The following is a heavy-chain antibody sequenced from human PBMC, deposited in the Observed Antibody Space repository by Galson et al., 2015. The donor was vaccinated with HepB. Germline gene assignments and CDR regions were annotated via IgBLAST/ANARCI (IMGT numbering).Heavy chain of an antibody. D-gene: IGHD3-10*01. CDR2: IYTSGST. J-gene: IGHJ5*02. Sequence: ETLSLTCTVSGGSISSYYWSWIRQPAGKGLEWIGRIYTSGSTNYNPSLKSRVTMSVDTSKNQFSLKLSSVTAADTAVYYCASGPVWFGELSSSYNWFDPWGQGTLVTVSS. CDR1: GGSISSYY. CDR3: ASGPVWFGELSSSYNWFDP. V-gene: IGHV4-4*07.